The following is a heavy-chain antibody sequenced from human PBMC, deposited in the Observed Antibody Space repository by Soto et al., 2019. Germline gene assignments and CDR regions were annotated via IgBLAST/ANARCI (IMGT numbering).Heavy chain of an antibody. D-gene: IGHD3-3*01. CDR3: AKTINGGDFWSGYLRYYYYGMDV. CDR1: GFTFSSYA. V-gene: IGHV3-23*01. Sequence: GGSLRLSCAASGFTFSSYAMSWVRQAPGKGLEWVSAISGSGGSTYYADSVKGRFTISRDNSKNTLYLQMNSLRAEDTAVYYCAKTINGGDFWSGYLRYYYYGMDVWGQGTTVTVSS. CDR2: ISGSGGST. J-gene: IGHJ6*02.